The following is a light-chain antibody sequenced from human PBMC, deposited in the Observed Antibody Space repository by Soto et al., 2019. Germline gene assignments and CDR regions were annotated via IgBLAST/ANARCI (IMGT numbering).Light chain of an antibody. CDR2: EVT. Sequence: QSALTQPPSVSGSPGQSVTISCTGTSSDVGDYNYVSWYQHQSDKAPKLMIYEVTKTPSGVRDRFSGSKSGNTASLTVSGLEAEDEDDYYCSSYAGSNNFGVFGGGTKLTVL. V-gene: IGLV2-8*01. CDR3: SSYAGSNNFGV. J-gene: IGLJ2*01. CDR1: SSDVGDYNY.